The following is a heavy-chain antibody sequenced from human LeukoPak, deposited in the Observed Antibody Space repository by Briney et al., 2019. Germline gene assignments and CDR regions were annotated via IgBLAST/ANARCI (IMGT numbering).Heavy chain of an antibody. CDR3: ARATSGTSTFQH. J-gene: IGHJ1*01. V-gene: IGHV5-51*01. CDR1: GYSFTSNW. CDR2: IYPGDSDT. D-gene: IGHD6-13*01. Sequence: GESLKISCKGSGYSFTSNWIGWVRQMAGKGLEWMGTIYPGDSDTRYSPSFQGQVTISVDKSISTAYLQWSSLKASDTAIYYCARATSGTSTFQHWGRGTLVTVSS.